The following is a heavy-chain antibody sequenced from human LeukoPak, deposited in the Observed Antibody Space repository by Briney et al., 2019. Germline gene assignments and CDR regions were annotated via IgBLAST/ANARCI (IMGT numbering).Heavy chain of an antibody. V-gene: IGHV4-38-2*02. Sequence: SETLSLTCTVSGGSISSGYYWGWIRQPPGKGLEWIGSIYHSGSTYYNPSLKSRVTISVDTSKNQFSLKLSSVTAADTAVYYCAITPAGSGSHHYYYMDVWGKGTTVTVSS. CDR1: GGSISSGYY. CDR3: AITPAGSGSHHYYYMDV. J-gene: IGHJ6*03. CDR2: IYHSGST. D-gene: IGHD3-10*01.